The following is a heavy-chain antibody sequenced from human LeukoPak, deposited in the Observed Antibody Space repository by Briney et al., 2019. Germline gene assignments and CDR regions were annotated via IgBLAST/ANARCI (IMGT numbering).Heavy chain of an antibody. CDR2: IYPDDSDT. CDR1: GYRFTSYW. D-gene: IGHD2-15*01. CDR3: AGLPYCSGGSCSHFDY. J-gene: IGHJ4*02. Sequence: ESLKISCKGSGYRFTSYWIAWVRQMPGKGLEWMGIIYPDDSDTRYSPSFQGQVTMPADKSISTAYLQWSSLKASDTAMYYCAGLPYCSGGSCSHFDYWGQGTLVTVSS. V-gene: IGHV5-51*01.